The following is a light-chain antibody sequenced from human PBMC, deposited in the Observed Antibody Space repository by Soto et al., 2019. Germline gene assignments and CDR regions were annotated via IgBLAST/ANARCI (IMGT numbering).Light chain of an antibody. CDR2: AAS. Sequence: IQLTQSPSSLSASVGDRVTITCRASQDISSYLAWYQQKPGIAPKLLIYAASTLQSGVPSRFSGSGSGTDFTLTISSLQPEDFATYYCQQGNSYPRTFGQGSKVEIK. J-gene: IGKJ1*01. CDR1: QDISSY. V-gene: IGKV1-9*01. CDR3: QQGNSYPRT.